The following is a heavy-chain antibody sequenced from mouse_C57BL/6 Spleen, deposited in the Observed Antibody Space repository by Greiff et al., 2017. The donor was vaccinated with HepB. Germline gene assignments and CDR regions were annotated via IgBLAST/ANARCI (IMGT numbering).Heavy chain of an antibody. CDR1: GFNIKDDY. CDR2: IDPENGDT. Sequence: EVQLQQSGAELVRPGASVKLSCTASGFNIKDDYMHWVKQRPEQGLEWIGWIDPENGDTEYASKFQGKATITADTSSNTAYLQLSSLTSEDTAVYFCARPIYYDYDWFAYWGQGTLVTVSA. J-gene: IGHJ3*01. D-gene: IGHD2-4*01. V-gene: IGHV14-4*01. CDR3: ARPIYYDYDWFAY.